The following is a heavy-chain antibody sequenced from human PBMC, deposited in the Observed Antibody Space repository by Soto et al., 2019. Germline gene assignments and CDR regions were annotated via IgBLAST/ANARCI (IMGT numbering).Heavy chain of an antibody. J-gene: IGHJ6*02. Sequence: QMQLVQSGPEVKKPGTSVKVSCKASGFTFTSSAVQWVRQARGQRLEWIGWIVVGSGNTNYAQKFQERVTITRDMSTSTAYMELSSLRSEDTAVYYCAADSPLLWFGEENPRYYYGMDVWGQGTTVTVSS. CDR1: GFTFTSSA. CDR2: IVVGSGNT. CDR3: AADSPLLWFGEENPRYYYGMDV. V-gene: IGHV1-58*01. D-gene: IGHD3-10*01.